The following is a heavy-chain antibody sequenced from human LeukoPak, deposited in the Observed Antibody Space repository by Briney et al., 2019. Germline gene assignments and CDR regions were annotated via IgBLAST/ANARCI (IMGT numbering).Heavy chain of an antibody. Sequence: ASVKVSCKASGYTFTSYGISWVRQAPGQGLEWMGWISAYNGNTNYAQKLHGRVTMTTDTSTSTAYMELRSLRSDDTAVYYCARRPLITYYYDSSGYYCDYWGQGTLVTVSS. CDR1: GYTFTSYG. CDR2: ISAYNGNT. J-gene: IGHJ4*02. CDR3: ARRPLITYYYDSSGYYCDY. D-gene: IGHD3-22*01. V-gene: IGHV1-18*01.